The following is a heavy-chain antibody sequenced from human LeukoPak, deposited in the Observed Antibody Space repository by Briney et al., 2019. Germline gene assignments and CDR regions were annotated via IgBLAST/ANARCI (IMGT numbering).Heavy chain of an antibody. Sequence: SVKVSCKASGGTFSSYAISWVRQAPGQGLEWMGGIIPIFGTANYAQKFQGRVMITTDESTSTAYMELSSLRSEDTAVYYCARGRIVGAIPFDYWGQGTLVTVSS. CDR2: IIPIFGTA. CDR1: GGTFSSYA. D-gene: IGHD1-26*01. CDR3: ARGRIVGAIPFDY. V-gene: IGHV1-69*05. J-gene: IGHJ4*02.